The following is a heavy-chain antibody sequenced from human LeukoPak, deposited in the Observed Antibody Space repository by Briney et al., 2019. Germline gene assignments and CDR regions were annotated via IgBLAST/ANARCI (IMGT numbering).Heavy chain of an antibody. Sequence: GRSLRLSCAASGFTFSSYGMHWVRRAPGKGLEWVAVISYDGSNKYYADSVKGRFTISRDNSKNTLYLQMNSLRAEDTAVYYCAKGAGYSYGYFDYWGQGTLVTVSS. D-gene: IGHD5-18*01. CDR1: GFTFSSYG. V-gene: IGHV3-30*18. CDR2: ISYDGSNK. CDR3: AKGAGYSYGYFDY. J-gene: IGHJ4*02.